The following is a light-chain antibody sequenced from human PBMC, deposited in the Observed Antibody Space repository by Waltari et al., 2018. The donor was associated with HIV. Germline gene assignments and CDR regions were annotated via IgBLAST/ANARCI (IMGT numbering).Light chain of an antibody. V-gene: IGLV2-14*03. Sequence: QSALTQPAAVSGSPGQSLTVYCSGSGKDVGAYDSVSWFQQHPDKAPQLLIFDFAKRPSGISDRFSGSKSGNTASLTISGLQPEDESDYFCCSYTSSDTWVFGGGTKVTVL. CDR3: CSYTSSDTWV. CDR1: GKDVGAYDS. J-gene: IGLJ3*02. CDR2: DFA.